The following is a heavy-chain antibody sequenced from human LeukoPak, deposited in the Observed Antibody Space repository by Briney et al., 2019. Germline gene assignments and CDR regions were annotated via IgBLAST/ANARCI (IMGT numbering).Heavy chain of an antibody. D-gene: IGHD3-22*01. V-gene: IGHV3-23*01. J-gene: IGHJ4*02. CDR1: GFPFSTYA. CDR3: ATLPYYYDSSGSYYFDY. Sequence: GGSLRLSCAASGFPFSTYAMNWGRQGPGKGLEWVSSIRGTGGDTYYADSVKGRFIISRDNSKNTLYLQMNSLRVEDTAVYYCATLPYYYDSSGSYYFDYWGQGTLVTVSS. CDR2: IRGTGGDT.